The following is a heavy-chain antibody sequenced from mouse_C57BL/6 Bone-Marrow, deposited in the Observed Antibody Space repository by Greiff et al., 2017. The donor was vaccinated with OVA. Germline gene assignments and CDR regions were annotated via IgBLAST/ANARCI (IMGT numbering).Heavy chain of an antibody. D-gene: IGHD1-1*01. CDR3: ARTDYYGSPPYAMDY. V-gene: IGHV1-76*01. CDR2: IYPGSGNT. CDR1: GYTFTDYY. Sequence: VQLQQSGAELVRPGASVKLSCKASGYTFTDYYINWVKQRPGQGLEWIARIYPGSGNTYYNEKFKGKATLTAEKSSSTAYMQLSSLTSEDSAVYFCARTDYYGSPPYAMDYWGQGTSVTVSS. J-gene: IGHJ4*01.